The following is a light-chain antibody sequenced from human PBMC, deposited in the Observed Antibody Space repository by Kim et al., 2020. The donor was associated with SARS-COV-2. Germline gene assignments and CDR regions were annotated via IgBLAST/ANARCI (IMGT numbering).Light chain of an antibody. CDR1: NSNIGRNY. V-gene: IGLV1-47*01. CDR3: AAWDDSLNWV. J-gene: IGLJ3*02. CDR2: RNN. Sequence: PGQRVTISCYGSNSNIGRNYVYWYQRLPGTAPKRLINRNNQRPAGVPDRFSGSKAGTSASLAISGLRSEDEADYYCAAWDDSLNWVFGGGTQLTVL.